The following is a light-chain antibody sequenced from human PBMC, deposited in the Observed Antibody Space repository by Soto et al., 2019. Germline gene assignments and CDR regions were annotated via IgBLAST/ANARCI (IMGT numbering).Light chain of an antibody. J-gene: IGKJ4*01. CDR2: DAS. V-gene: IGKV3-11*01. CDR3: QQRSTWPRT. CDR1: QSVSPY. Sequence: EIVMTQSPATLSLSPGERATLSCRASQSVSPYLAWYQQKPGQAPRLLIYDASKRATGIPGRFSGSGSGTDFTLSISSLEPEDFAVYYCQQRSTWPRTFGGGTKVEIK.